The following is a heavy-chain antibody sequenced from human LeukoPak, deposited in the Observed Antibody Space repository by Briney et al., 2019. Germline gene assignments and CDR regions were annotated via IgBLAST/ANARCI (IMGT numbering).Heavy chain of an antibody. CDR3: ARWGDYYDSSGARIPYYFDY. CDR2: ISYDGSNK. J-gene: IGHJ4*02. V-gene: IGHV3-30-3*01. D-gene: IGHD3-22*01. Sequence: WVRQAPGKGLEWVAVISYDGSNKYYADSVKGRFTISRDNSKNTLYLQMNSLRAEDTAVYYCARWGDYYDSSGARIPYYFDYWGQGTLVTVSS.